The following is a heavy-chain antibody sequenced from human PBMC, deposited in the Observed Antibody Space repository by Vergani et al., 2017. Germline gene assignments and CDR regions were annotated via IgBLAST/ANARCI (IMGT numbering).Heavy chain of an antibody. D-gene: IGHD5-12*01. V-gene: IGHV3-21*05. CDR2: ISSSSSTI. J-gene: IGHJ3*01. Sequence: EVQMVESGGGLVKPGGSLRLSCAASGFTFIMHAMSWVRQAPGKGLEWVSYISSSSSTIYYADSVKGRFTISRDNAKNSLFLEMNSLRFEDTAVYFCTKGSVYYHDSAGHGYDPYTGFDLWGQGTLVTVSS. CDR3: TKGSVYYHDSAGHGYDPYTGFDL. CDR1: GFTFIMHA.